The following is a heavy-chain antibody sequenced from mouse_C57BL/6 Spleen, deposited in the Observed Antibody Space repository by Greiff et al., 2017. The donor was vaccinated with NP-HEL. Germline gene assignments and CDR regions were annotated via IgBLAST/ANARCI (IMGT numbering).Heavy chain of an antibody. V-gene: IGHV1-69*01. J-gene: IGHJ2*01. Sequence: QVQLKQPGAELVMPGASVKLSCKASGYTFTSYWMHWVKQRPGQGLEWIGEIDPSDSYTNYNQKFKGKSTLTVDKSSSTAYMQLSSLTSEDSAVYYGARGNYYGSNFDDWGQGTTLTVSS. CDR1: GYTFTSYW. D-gene: IGHD1-1*01. CDR2: IDPSDSYT. CDR3: ARGNYYGSNFDD.